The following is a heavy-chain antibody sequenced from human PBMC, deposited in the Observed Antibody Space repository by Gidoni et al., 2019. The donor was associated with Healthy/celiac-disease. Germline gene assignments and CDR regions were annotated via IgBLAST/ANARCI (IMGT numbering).Heavy chain of an antibody. J-gene: IGHJ4*02. CDR1: GGTFSSYA. V-gene: IGHV1-69*04. CDR2: IIPILGIA. Sequence: QVQLVQSGAEVKKPGSSVKVSCKASGGTFSSYAISWVRQAPGQGLEWMGRIIPILGIANYAQKFQGRVTITADKSTSTAYMELSSLRSEDTAVYYCASGFSEVRYYDSSGHDYWGQGTLVTVSS. D-gene: IGHD3-22*01. CDR3: ASGFSEVRYYDSSGHDY.